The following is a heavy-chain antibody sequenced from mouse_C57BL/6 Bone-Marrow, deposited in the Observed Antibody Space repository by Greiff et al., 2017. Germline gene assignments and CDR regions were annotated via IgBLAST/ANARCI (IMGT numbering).Heavy chain of an antibody. Sequence: EVMLVESGAGLVKPGGSLKLSCAASGFTFSSYAMSWVRQTPEKRLEWVAYISSGGDYIYYADTVKGRFTISRDNARNTLYLQMSSLKSEDTAMYYCTRGPITTVVDWYFDVWGTGTTVTVSS. CDR2: ISSGGDYI. J-gene: IGHJ1*03. V-gene: IGHV5-9-1*02. CDR3: TRGPITTVVDWYFDV. CDR1: GFTFSSYA. D-gene: IGHD1-1*01.